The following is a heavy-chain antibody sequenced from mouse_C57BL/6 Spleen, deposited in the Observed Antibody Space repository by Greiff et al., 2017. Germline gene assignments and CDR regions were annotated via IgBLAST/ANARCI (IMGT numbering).Heavy chain of an antibody. CDR2: INYDGSST. D-gene: IGHD2-12*01. Sequence: EVQRVESEGGLVQPGSSMKLSCTASGFTFSDYYMAWVRQVPEKGLEWVANINYDGSSTYYLDSLKSRFIISRDNAKNILYLQMSSLKSEDTATYYCARGTLYRGFAYWGQGTLVTVSA. CDR1: GFTFSDYY. CDR3: ARGTLYRGFAY. J-gene: IGHJ3*01. V-gene: IGHV5-16*01.